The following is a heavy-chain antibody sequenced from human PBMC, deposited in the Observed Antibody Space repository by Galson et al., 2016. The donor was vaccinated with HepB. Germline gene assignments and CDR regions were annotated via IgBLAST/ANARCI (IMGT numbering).Heavy chain of an antibody. CDR1: GFDFGHYW. J-gene: IGHJ4*02. CDR2: INPNGGDT. D-gene: IGHD3-22*01. CDR3: AKSPWYDSSGYYYFDY. V-gene: IGHV3-7*03. Sequence: SLRLSCAASGFDFGHYWMSWARQAPGEGLEWVANINPNGGDTYYVASVRGRFVISRDKSKNTLYLQMNRLRAEDTAVYHCAKSPWYDSSGYYYFDYWGQGTLVTGSS.